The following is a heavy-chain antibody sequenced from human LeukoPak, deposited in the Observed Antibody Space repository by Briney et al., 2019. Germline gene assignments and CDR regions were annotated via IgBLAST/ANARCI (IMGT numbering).Heavy chain of an antibody. CDR3: ARETRFWSGDLAIYDYYGMDV. D-gene: IGHD3-3*01. CDR2: IYYSGST. CDR1: GGSISSYY. J-gene: IGHJ6*01. V-gene: IGHV4-59*01. Sequence: PSETLSLTCTVSGGSISSYYWSWIRQPPGKGLEWIGYIYYSGSTNYNPSLKSRVTISVDTSKNQFSLKLSSVTAADTAVYYCARETRFWSGDLAIYDYYGMDVWGQGTTVTVSS.